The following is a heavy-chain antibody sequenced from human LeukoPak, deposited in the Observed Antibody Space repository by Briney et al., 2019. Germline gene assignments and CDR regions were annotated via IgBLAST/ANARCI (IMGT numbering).Heavy chain of an antibody. D-gene: IGHD3-3*01. Sequence: GGSLRLSCAASGLTFSNYGMHWVRQAPGKGLEWVADIWYDGSHKYYADSVKGRFTISRDNAKNSLYLQMNSLRAEDTAVYYCARPLSWAREGYDFWSGYLPDDAFDIWGQGTMVTVSS. V-gene: IGHV3-33*01. CDR1: GLTFSNYG. J-gene: IGHJ3*02. CDR2: IWYDGSHK. CDR3: ARPLSWAREGYDFWSGYLPDDAFDI.